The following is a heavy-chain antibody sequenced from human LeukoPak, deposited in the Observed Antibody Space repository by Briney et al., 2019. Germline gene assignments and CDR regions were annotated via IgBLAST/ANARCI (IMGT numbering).Heavy chain of an antibody. D-gene: IGHD3-3*01. CDR1: GVSISSSNSY. J-gene: IGHJ4*02. V-gene: IGHV4-39*07. Sequence: SETLSLTCTVSGVSISSSNSYWGWIRQPPGKGLEWIGEINHSGSTNYNPSLKSRITISVDTSKNQFSLKLNSVTAAETAVYYCARRYLGILGSIDYWGQGTLVTVSS. CDR2: INHSGST. CDR3: ARRYLGILGSIDY.